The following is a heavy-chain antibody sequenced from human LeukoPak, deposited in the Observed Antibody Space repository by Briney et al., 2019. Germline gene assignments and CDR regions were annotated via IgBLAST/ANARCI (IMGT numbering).Heavy chain of an antibody. CDR3: ARGLTLSSYLDY. Sequence: ASVKVSCKASGGTFSSYAISWVRQAPGQGLEWMGGIIPIFGTANYAQKFQGRVTITADESTSTAYMELSSLRSEDTAVYYCARGLTLSSYLDYRGQGTLVTVSS. CDR2: IIPIFGTA. CDR1: GGTFSSYA. J-gene: IGHJ4*02. D-gene: IGHD1-14*01. V-gene: IGHV1-69*01.